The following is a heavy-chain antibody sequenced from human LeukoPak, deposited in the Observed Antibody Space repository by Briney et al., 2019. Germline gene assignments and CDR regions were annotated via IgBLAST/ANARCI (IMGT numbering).Heavy chain of an antibody. CDR3: AREGNWNYVPFDY. D-gene: IGHD1-7*01. Sequence: GGSLRLSCAASGFTFSSYSMNWVRQAPGKGLEWVSYISSSSSYIYYADSVKGRFTISRDNAKNSLYLQMNSLRAEDTAVYYCAREGNWNYVPFDYWGQGTLVTVSS. CDR2: ISSSSSYI. CDR1: GFTFSSYS. J-gene: IGHJ4*02. V-gene: IGHV3-21*05.